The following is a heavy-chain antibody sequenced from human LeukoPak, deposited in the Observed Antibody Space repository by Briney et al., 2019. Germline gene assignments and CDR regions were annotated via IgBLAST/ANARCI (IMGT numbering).Heavy chain of an antibody. CDR2: ISGSGGST. Sequence: GGSLRLSCAASGFTFSSYGMSWVRQAPGKGLEWVSAISGSGGSTYYADSVKGRFTISRDNSKNTLYLQMNSLRAEDTAVYYCAKDQYCSGGSCYRPSDYWGQGTLVTVSS. J-gene: IGHJ4*02. V-gene: IGHV3-23*01. D-gene: IGHD2-15*01. CDR1: GFTFSSYG. CDR3: AKDQYCSGGSCYRPSDY.